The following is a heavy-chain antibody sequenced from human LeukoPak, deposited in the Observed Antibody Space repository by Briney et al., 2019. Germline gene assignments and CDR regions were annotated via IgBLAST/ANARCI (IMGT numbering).Heavy chain of an antibody. V-gene: IGHV3-74*01. J-gene: IGHJ4*02. CDR3: ARVHLSGNVAY. D-gene: IGHD2-15*01. CDR1: GFTFSSYW. CDR2: INSDGSST. Sequence: PGGSLRLSCAASGFTFSSYWMHWVRQAPGKGLVWVSRINSDGSSTSYADSVKGRFTISRDNAKNTLYLQMNSLRAEDTAVYYCARVHLSGNVAYWGQGTLVTVSS.